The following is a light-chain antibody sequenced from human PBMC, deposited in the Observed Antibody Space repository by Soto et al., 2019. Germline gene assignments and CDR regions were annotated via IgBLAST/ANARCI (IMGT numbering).Light chain of an antibody. V-gene: IGKV3-11*01. J-gene: IGKJ1*01. CDR1: QSVSSY. CDR3: QQRSNWPRT. Sequence: EIVLTQSPATLSLSPGERATLSCRASQSVSSYLAWYQHKPGRAPRLLIYDASDRATGIPARFSGSGSGTDFTLTISSLEPEDFAVYYCQQRSNWPRTLGQGTKVDTK. CDR2: DAS.